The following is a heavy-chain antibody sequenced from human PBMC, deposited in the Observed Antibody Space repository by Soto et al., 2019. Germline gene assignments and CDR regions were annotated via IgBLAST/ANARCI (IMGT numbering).Heavy chain of an antibody. V-gene: IGHV1-2*04. Sequence: ASVKVSCKTSGFTFTGYYLHWLRQAPGQRPEWMGWINPNTGGTKYAQNFQGWVTMTRDTSISTAYMELSNLTSDDTAVYYCARDQGAWPYNWFDFWGQGTPVTSPQ. CDR3: ARDQGAWPYNWFDF. J-gene: IGHJ5*01. CDR1: GFTFTGYY. CDR2: INPNTGGT.